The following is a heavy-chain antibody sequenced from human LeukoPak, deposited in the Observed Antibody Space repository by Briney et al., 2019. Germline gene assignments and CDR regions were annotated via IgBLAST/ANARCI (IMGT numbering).Heavy chain of an antibody. V-gene: IGHV3-66*01. Sequence: GGSLRLSCAASGFTVSSNYMSWVRQAPGKGLEWVSVIYSGGPTYYADSVKGRFTISRDNSKNTLCFQMNSLRAEDTAVYYCARGLPSGSYYFDYWGQGTLVTVSS. J-gene: IGHJ4*02. CDR1: GFTVSSNY. D-gene: IGHD1-26*01. CDR2: IYSGGPT. CDR3: ARGLPSGSYYFDY.